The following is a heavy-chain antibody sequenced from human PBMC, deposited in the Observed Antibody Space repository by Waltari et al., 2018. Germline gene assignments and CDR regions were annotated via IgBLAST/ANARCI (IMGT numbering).Heavy chain of an antibody. J-gene: IGHJ4*02. CDR3: VKGNEIDY. CDR1: GFTFTLFG. V-gene: IGHV3-30*02. CDR2: ISYDGSNE. Sequence: QVHLVESGGGVVQPGGCMRLSCAARGFTFTLFGMQWVRQAPGKGLEWLSFISYDGSNENYADSVKGRFTMSRDNSKKMLYVQMNNLRAEDSAVYYCVKGNEIDYWGQGTLVTVSS. D-gene: IGHD1-1*01.